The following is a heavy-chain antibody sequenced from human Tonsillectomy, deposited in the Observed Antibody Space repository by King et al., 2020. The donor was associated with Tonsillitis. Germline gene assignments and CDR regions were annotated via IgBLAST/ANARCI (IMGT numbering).Heavy chain of an antibody. CDR1: GFTFSDHY. Sequence: VQLVESGGGLVQPGGSLRLSCAASGFTFSDHYMDWVRQAPGKGLEWVGRTRNKANSYTTEYAASVKGRFTISRDDSNNPLYLQMNSLKTEDTAVYYCARRNVGVFSYWYFDLWGRGTLVTVSS. D-gene: IGHD3-16*01. CDR3: ARRNVGVFSYWYFDL. J-gene: IGHJ2*01. V-gene: IGHV3-72*01. CDR2: TRNKANSYTT.